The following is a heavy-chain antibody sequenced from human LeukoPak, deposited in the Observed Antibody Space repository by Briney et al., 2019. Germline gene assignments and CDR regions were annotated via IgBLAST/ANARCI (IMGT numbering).Heavy chain of an antibody. V-gene: IGHV4-34*01. Sequence: SETLSLTCAVYGGSFSGYYWSWIRQPPGKGLEWIGEINHSRSANYNPSLKSRVTISVDTSKNQFSLKLSSVTAADTAVYYCARRSSSWYQVIDYWGQGTLVTVSS. CDR1: GGSFSGYY. CDR3: ARRSSSWYQVIDY. J-gene: IGHJ4*02. D-gene: IGHD6-13*01. CDR2: INHSRSA.